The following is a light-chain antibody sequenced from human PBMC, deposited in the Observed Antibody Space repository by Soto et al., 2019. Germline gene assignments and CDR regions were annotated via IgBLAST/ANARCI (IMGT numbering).Light chain of an antibody. Sequence: EIVLTQSPATLSVSPGERATLSCRASQSVFSSLAWFQQKPGQAPRPLIYGAATRATGIPARFSGSGSGTEFTLTISSLQSEDFPIYYWQQYQNWPAFGQGTKVEIK. CDR1: QSVFSS. CDR3: QQYQNWPA. J-gene: IGKJ1*01. V-gene: IGKV3-15*01. CDR2: GAA.